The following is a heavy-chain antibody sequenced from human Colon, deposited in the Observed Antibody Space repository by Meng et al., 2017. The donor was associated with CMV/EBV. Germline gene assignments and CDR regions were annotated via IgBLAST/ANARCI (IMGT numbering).Heavy chain of an antibody. CDR1: GYTFSDYH. CDR3: ARDPSGSRVPFDY. Sequence: QGELVKSGAEVKKPGASVKVSCKASGYTFSDYHIHWVRQAPGQGLEWMGWINSNSGATDYAQKFQGRLTMTRDTSITTVYMELSSLRSDDTAVYYCARDPSGSRVPFDYWGQGSLVTVSS. V-gene: IGHV1-2*02. J-gene: IGHJ4*02. CDR2: INSNSGAT. D-gene: IGHD1-26*01.